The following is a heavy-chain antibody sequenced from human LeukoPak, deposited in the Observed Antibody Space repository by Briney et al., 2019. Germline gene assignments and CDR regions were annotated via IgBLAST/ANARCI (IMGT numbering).Heavy chain of an antibody. D-gene: IGHD6-19*01. CDR1: GFTFSSYA. V-gene: IGHV3-64*01. J-gene: IGHJ3*02. Sequence: PGGSLRLSCAASGFTFSSYAMHWVRQAPGKGLEYVSAISSNGGSTYYANSVKGRFTISRDDSKNTLYPQMGSLRAEDMAVYYCARAGRIAVAGGGYAFDIWGQGTMVTVSS. CDR3: ARAGRIAVAGGGYAFDI. CDR2: ISSNGGST.